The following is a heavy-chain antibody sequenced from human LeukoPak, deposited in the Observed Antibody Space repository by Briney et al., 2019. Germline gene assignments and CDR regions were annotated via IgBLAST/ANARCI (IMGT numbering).Heavy chain of an antibody. CDR2: ISYSGST. D-gene: IGHD6-19*01. Sequence: SETLSLTCTVSGGSISNYYWSWIRQTPGKGLEWNGYISYSGSTNYNPSLKGRVTISVDTSKNQFSLKLSSVTAADTAVYYCARDNSVAGTLDYWGQGTLVTVSS. CDR1: GGSISNYY. J-gene: IGHJ4*02. V-gene: IGHV4-59*12. CDR3: ARDNSVAGTLDY.